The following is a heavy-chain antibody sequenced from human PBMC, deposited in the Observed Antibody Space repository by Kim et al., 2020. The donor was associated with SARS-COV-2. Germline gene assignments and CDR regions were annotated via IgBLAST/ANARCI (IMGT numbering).Heavy chain of an antibody. D-gene: IGHD3-3*01. Sequence: GGSLRLSCAASGFIFSDYNMNWIRQAPGKGLEWVSSISSRGTSIYYADSVKGRFTISRDNAKNSLYLQMNSLRAEDTAVYYCARDGESYYDFWYGYVWGSYYYYGGDVGGRGTGVTVSS. CDR3: ARDGESYYDFWYGYVWGSYYYYGGDV. V-gene: IGHV3-11*01. J-gene: IGHJ6*02. CDR2: ISSRGTSI. CDR1: GFIFSDYN.